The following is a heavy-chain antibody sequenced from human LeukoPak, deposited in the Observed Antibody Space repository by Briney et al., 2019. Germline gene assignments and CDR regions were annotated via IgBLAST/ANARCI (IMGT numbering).Heavy chain of an antibody. CDR2: ISWNSGSI. V-gene: IGHV3-9*01. CDR1: GFTFDDYA. J-gene: IGHJ4*02. Sequence: GGSLRLSCVASGFTFDDYAMHWVRQAPGKGLEWVSGISWNSGSIGYADSVKGRFTISRDNAKNSLYLQMNSLRAEDTAVYYCARLDIITAAGSNDYWGQGTLVTVSS. CDR3: ARLDIITAAGSNDY. D-gene: IGHD6-13*01.